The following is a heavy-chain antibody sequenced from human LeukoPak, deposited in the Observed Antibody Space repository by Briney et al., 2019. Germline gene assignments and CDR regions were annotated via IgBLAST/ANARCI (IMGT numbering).Heavy chain of an antibody. V-gene: IGHV3-30*04. J-gene: IGHJ6*03. CDR3: ARGQQQLVNRGSYYYYYMDV. D-gene: IGHD6-13*01. CDR2: TSDDGRNK. Sequence: GGTLRLSCAASGFIFSGHAMHWVRQAPGKGLEWVAVTSDDGRNKYYADSVKGRFTISRDNSKNTLSLQMNSLRDEDTAVYYCARGQQQLVNRGSYYYYYMDVWGEGTPVTVSS. CDR1: GFIFSGHA.